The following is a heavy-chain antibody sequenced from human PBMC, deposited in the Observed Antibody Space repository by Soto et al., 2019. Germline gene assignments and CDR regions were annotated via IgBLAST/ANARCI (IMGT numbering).Heavy chain of an antibody. CDR3: ARVGFWSGYYNNWFDP. D-gene: IGHD3-3*01. J-gene: IGHJ5*02. CDR1: GGTFSSYT. V-gene: IGHV1-69*02. CDR2: IIPILGIA. Sequence: SVKVSCKASGGTFSSYTISWVRQAPGQGLEWMGRIIPILGIANYAQKFQGRVTITADKSTSTAYMELSSLRSEDTAVYYCARVGFWSGYYNNWFDPWGQGTLVTVSS.